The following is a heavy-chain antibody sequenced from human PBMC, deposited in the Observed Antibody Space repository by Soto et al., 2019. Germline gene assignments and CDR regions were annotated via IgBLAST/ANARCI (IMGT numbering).Heavy chain of an antibody. CDR3: AGRSSLASVQVYFWEVSNYNWFDP. Sequence: SETLSLTCTVSGGSISRYYWSWLLQPPGKGLEWIGYIYNTGSTNYNPSLKSRVAISLDTSKNQFSLQLSSVTAADTAVYFCAGRSSLASVQVYFWEVSNYNWFDPCGQGTLVTVSS. J-gene: IGHJ5*02. CDR1: GGSISRYY. D-gene: IGHD1-1*01. V-gene: IGHV4-59*08. CDR2: IYNTGST.